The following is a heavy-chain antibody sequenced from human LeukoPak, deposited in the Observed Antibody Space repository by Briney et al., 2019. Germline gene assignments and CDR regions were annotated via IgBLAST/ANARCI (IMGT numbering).Heavy chain of an antibody. CDR1: GGSISSYY. D-gene: IGHD3-10*01. J-gene: IGHJ5*02. CDR3: ARGGYYGSGNDFRFDP. V-gene: IGHV4-59*01. Sequence: PSETLSLTCTVSGGSISSYYWSWIRQPPGKGLECIGYIHYTGGTNYNPSLKSRVTISVDTSKNQFSLKLNSVTAADTAIYYCARGGYYGSGNDFRFDPWGQGTLVTVSS. CDR2: IHYTGGT.